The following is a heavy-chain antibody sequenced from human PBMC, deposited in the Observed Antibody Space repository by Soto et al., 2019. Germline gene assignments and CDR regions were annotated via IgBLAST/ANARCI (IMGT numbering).Heavy chain of an antibody. Sequence: PGGSLRLSCAASGFTFSSYAMSWVRQAPGKGLEWVSAISGSGGSTYYADSVNRRFTISRDNSKNTLYLQMNSLTAEDTAVYSCAKISPSVEPWLAPYFDYWGQGTLVTVSS. V-gene: IGHV3-23*01. CDR3: AKISPSVEPWLAPYFDY. CDR1: GFTFSSYA. J-gene: IGHJ4*02. CDR2: ISGSGGST. D-gene: IGHD6-19*01.